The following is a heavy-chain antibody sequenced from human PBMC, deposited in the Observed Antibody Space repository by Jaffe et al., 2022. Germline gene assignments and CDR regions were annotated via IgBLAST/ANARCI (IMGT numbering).Heavy chain of an antibody. CDR2: INPNSGGT. V-gene: IGHV1-2*06. D-gene: IGHD2-8*02. CDR1: GYTFTGYY. CDR3: ARGDPIVLVVYAIRTNYYYYYMDV. Sequence: QVQLVQSGAEVKKPGASVKVSCKASGYTFTGYYMHWVRQAPGQGLEWMGRINPNSGGTNYAQKFQGRVTMTRDTSISTAYMELSRLRSDDTAVYYCARGDPIVLVVYAIRTNYYYYYMDVWGKGTTVTVSS. J-gene: IGHJ6*03.